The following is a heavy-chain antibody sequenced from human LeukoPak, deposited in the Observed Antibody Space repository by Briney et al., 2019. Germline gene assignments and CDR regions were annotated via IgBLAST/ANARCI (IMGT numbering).Heavy chain of an antibody. CDR2: ISGSGSTT. CDR3: AISYYYGSGSYIPQYFFDY. V-gene: IGHV3-23*01. Sequence: GSLRLSCAASGFTFSSYAMSWVRQAPGKGLEWGSAISGSGSTTSYADSVKGRFTISRDNSKNTLYLQMNSLRAEDTAVYYCAISYYYGSGSYIPQYFFDYWGQGTLVIVSS. D-gene: IGHD3-10*01. J-gene: IGHJ4*02. CDR1: GFTFSSYA.